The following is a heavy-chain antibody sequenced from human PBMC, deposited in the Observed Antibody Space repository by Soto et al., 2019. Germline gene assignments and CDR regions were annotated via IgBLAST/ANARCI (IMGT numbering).Heavy chain of an antibody. V-gene: IGHV1-3*01. Sequence: ASVKVSCKVSGYTFTSYAMHWVRQAPGQRLEWMGWINAGNGNTKYSQKFQGRVTITRDTSASTAYMELSSLRSEDTAVYYCARDYYDSSGQYYFDYWGQGTLVTVSS. CDR2: INAGNGNT. D-gene: IGHD3-22*01. CDR1: GYTFTSYA. CDR3: ARDYYDSSGQYYFDY. J-gene: IGHJ4*02.